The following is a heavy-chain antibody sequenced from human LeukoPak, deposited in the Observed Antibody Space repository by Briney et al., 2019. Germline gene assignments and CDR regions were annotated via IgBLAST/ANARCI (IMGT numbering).Heavy chain of an antibody. V-gene: IGHV4-59*08. CDR1: GGSISSYY. CDR2: IYYSGST. J-gene: IGHJ5*02. D-gene: IGHD6-13*01. CDR3: ARAYHSSWYLNWFDP. Sequence: SETLSLTCTVSGGSISSYYWSWIRQPPGKGLEWIGYIYYSGSTNYNPSLKSRVTISVDTSKSEFSPKLSSVTAADTAVYYCARAYHSSWYLNWFDPWGQGTLVTVSS.